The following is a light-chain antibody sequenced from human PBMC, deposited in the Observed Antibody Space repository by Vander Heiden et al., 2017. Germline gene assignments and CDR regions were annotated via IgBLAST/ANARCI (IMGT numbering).Light chain of an antibody. CDR1: QGIRND. CDR3: LQDHNYPWT. J-gene: IGKJ1*01. V-gene: IGKV1-6*01. CDR2: AAS. Sequence: AIQITQSPSSLSASVGDRVTITCRASQGIRNDVGWYQQKPGKAPKLLIYAASSLQSGVPSRFSGSGSGTDFTLTISSLQPEDFATYYCLQDHNYPWTFGQGTKMEIK.